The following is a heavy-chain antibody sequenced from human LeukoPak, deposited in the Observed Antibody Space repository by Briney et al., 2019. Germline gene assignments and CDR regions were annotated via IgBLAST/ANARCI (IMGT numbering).Heavy chain of an antibody. CDR3: ARDTQLLSRPYYYYYYMDV. D-gene: IGHD2-2*01. V-gene: IGHV3-7*03. CDR1: GFTFSSHW. Sequence: GGSLRLSCAASGFTFSSHWMSWVRQAPGKGLEWVANIKQDGSEKYYVDSVKGRFTISRDNSKNTLYLQMNSLRAEDTAVYYCARDTQLLSRPYYYYYYMDVWGKGTTVTVSS. CDR2: IKQDGSEK. J-gene: IGHJ6*03.